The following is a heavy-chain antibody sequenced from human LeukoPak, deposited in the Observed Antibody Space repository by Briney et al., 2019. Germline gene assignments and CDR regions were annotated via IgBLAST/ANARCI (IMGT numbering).Heavy chain of an antibody. CDR3: ASQVVVNAFDT. CDR2: IYFTGTT. CDR1: GGSITSYY. Sequence: SETLSLTCTVSGGSITSYYWSWIRQPPGKGLEWIAYIYFTGTTNYNPSLKSRGTISVDTSKNQFSLKLSSVTAADTAIYYCASQVVVNAFDTWGQGRMVTVSS. J-gene: IGHJ3*02. D-gene: IGHD3-22*01. V-gene: IGHV4-59*01.